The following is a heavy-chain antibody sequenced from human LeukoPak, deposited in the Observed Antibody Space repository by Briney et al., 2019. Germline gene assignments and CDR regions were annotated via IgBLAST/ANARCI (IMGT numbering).Heavy chain of an antibody. Sequence: GGSLRLSCAASGFTGSNNYMSWVRQAPGKGLEWVSAIHSSGGTYYADSVKGRFTISRDTSKNTLYLQINSLRVEDTAVYYCIVFGDSNHWGQGTLVAVSS. CDR2: IHSSGGT. D-gene: IGHD4-17*01. CDR1: GFTGSNNY. J-gene: IGHJ5*02. CDR3: IVFGDSNH. V-gene: IGHV3-53*01.